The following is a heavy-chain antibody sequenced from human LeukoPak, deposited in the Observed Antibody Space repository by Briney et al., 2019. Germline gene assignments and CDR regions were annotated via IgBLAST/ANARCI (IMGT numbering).Heavy chain of an antibody. J-gene: IGHJ4*02. D-gene: IGHD6-19*01. V-gene: IGHV1-46*01. CDR3: ARDRYSGGSGWRIDY. CDR2: INPSGGST. Sequence: ASVKVSCKASGYTFTGYYMHWVRQAPGQGLEWMGIINPSGGSTSYAQKFQGRVTMTRDMSTSTVYMELSSLRSEDTAVYYCARDRYSGGSGWRIDYWGQGTLVTVSS. CDR1: GYTFTGYY.